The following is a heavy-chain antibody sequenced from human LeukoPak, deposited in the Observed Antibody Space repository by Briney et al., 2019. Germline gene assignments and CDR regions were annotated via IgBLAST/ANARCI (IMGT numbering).Heavy chain of an antibody. CDR3: ARKGLPDY. CDR2: ISSSSSYI. CDR1: GFTFSSYA. V-gene: IGHV3-21*01. J-gene: IGHJ4*02. D-gene: IGHD2-21*02. Sequence: GGSLRLSCAASGFTFSSYAMSWVRQAPGKGLEWVSSISSSSSYIYYADSVKGRFTISRDNAKNLVHLQMNSLRAEDTAVYYCARKGLPDYWGQGTMVTVSS.